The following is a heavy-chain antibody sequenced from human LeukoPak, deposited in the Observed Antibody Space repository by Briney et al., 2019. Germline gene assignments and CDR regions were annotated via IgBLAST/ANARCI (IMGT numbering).Heavy chain of an antibody. CDR2: IFHSGRV. CDR3: ARLNADYGYYGPHDAFDI. V-gene: IGHV4-4*02. CDR1: GDSISTPHW. Sequence: SETLSLTCDVSGDSISTPHWWSWVRQPPGKGLEWIGEIFHSGRVNYIPSLQSRVTISLDKSKNQISQEVNSVTAADTAVYYCARLNADYGYYGPHDAFDIWGQGTLVAVSS. D-gene: IGHD4-17*01. J-gene: IGHJ3*02.